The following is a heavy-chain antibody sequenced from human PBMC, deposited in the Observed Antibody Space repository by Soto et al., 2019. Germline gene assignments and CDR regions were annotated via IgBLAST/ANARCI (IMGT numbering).Heavy chain of an antibody. D-gene: IGHD6-25*01. J-gene: IGHJ6*03. Sequence: QVQLQESGPGLVKPSGTLSLTCAVSSGSISSSNWWSWVRQPPGKGLEWFGEIYHSGSTNYNPSLKSRVTISVDKSKNQFSLKLSSVTAADTAVYYCARAQTAAENYYYYMDVWGKGTTVTVSS. CDR3: ARAQTAAENYYYYMDV. V-gene: IGHV4-4*02. CDR2: IYHSGST. CDR1: SGSISSSNW.